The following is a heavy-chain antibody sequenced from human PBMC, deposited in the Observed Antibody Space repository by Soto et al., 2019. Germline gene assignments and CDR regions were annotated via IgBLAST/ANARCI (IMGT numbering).Heavy chain of an antibody. CDR2: IYHSGST. CDR3: AAGGGLPRYY. D-gene: IGHD5-12*01. V-gene: IGHV4-30-2*01. CDR1: GGSISSGGYS. Sequence: QLQLQESGSGLVKPSQTLSLTCAVSGGSISSGGYSWSWIRQPPGKGLEWIGYIYHSGSTYYNPSPKSRVTITVGRSKNQFSLKLSSGAAAETAVYFCAAGGGLPRYYWGQGTLVTVSS. J-gene: IGHJ4*02.